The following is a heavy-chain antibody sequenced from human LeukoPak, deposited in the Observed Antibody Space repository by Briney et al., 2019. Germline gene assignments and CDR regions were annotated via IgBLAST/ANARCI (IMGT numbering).Heavy chain of an antibody. CDR2: IYTSGST. CDR3: ASTPRAAGTAYWFDP. Sequence: SETLSLTCTVSGGSISSYYWSWIRQPAGKGLEWIGRIYTSGSTNYNPSLKSRVTMSVDTSKNQFSLKLSSVTAADTAVYYCASTPRAAGTAYWFDPWGQETLVTVSS. CDR1: GGSISSYY. J-gene: IGHJ5*02. D-gene: IGHD6-13*01. V-gene: IGHV4-4*07.